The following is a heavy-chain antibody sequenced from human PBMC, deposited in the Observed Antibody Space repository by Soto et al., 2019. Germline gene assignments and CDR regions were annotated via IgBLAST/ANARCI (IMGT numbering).Heavy chain of an antibody. J-gene: IGHJ6*03. CDR2: ISSSSSYI. V-gene: IGHV3-21*01. Sequence: GGSLRLSCAASGFTFSSYSMNWVRQAPGKGLEWVSSISSSSSYIYYADSVKGRFTISRENAKNSLYLQMNSLRAEDTAVYYCARDESVTIFGVVTSLYYYYMDVWGKGTTVTVSS. CDR3: ARDESVTIFGVVTSLYYYYMDV. CDR1: GFTFSSYS. D-gene: IGHD3-3*01.